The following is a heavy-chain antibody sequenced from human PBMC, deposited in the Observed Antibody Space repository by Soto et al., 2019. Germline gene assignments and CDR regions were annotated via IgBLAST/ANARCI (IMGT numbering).Heavy chain of an antibody. Sequence: SVKVSCKASGGTFSSYAISWVRQAPGQGLEWMGGIIPIFGTANYAQKFQGRVTITRDTSASTAYMELSSLRSEDTAVYYCAREGGEDIVVVRRNWFDPWGPGTLVTVSS. CDR3: AREGGEDIVVVRRNWFDP. J-gene: IGHJ5*02. V-gene: IGHV1-69*05. CDR2: IIPIFGTA. D-gene: IGHD2-2*01. CDR1: GGTFSSYA.